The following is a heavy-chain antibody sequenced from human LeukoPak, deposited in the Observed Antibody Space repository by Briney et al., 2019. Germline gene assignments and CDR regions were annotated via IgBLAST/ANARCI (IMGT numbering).Heavy chain of an antibody. Sequence: PSQTLSLTCTVSGGSISSGSYYWSWIRQPAGKGLEWIGRIYTSGSTNYNPSLKSRVTISVDTSKNQFSLKLSSVTAADTAVYYCARAFIAVARDAFDIWGQGTMATVSS. J-gene: IGHJ3*02. V-gene: IGHV4-61*02. CDR2: IYTSGST. D-gene: IGHD6-19*01. CDR1: GGSISSGSYY. CDR3: ARAFIAVARDAFDI.